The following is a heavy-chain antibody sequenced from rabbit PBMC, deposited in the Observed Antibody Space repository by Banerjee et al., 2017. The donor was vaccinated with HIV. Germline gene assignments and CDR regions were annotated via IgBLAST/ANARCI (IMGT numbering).Heavy chain of an antibody. J-gene: IGHJ4*01. CDR1: GFSFSSSYY. Sequence: QSLEESGGDLVKPGASLTLTCTASGFSFSSSYYMCWVRQAPGKGLEWIACIYAGSSGTTYYASWAKGRFTISKTSSTTVTLQMTSLTAADTATYFCARDGSSSGIDFNLWGPGTLVTVS. D-gene: IGHD1-1*01. V-gene: IGHV1S40*01. CDR2: IYAGSSGTT. CDR3: ARDGSSSGIDFNL.